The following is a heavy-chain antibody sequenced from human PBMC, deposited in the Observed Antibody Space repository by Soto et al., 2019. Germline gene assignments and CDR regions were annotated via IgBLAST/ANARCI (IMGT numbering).Heavy chain of an antibody. CDR3: AKSTAVAGSVYGMDV. J-gene: IGHJ6*02. CDR1: GFTFSSYA. CDR2: ISGSGGST. D-gene: IGHD6-19*01. Sequence: TGGSLRLSCAASGFTFSSYAMSWVRQAPGKGLEWVSAISGSGGSTYYADSVKGRFTISRDNSKNTLYLQMNSLRAEDTAVYYCAKSTAVAGSVYGMDVWGQGTTVTVSS. V-gene: IGHV3-23*01.